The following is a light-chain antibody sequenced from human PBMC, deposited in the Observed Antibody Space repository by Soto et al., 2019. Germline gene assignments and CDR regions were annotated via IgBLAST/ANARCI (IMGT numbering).Light chain of an antibody. CDR2: DAS. CDR1: QSVSSY. J-gene: IGKJ5*01. Sequence: EIVLTQSPATLSLSPGERATLSCRASQSVSSYLAWYQQKPGQAPRLLIYDASNRATGIPARFSGSGSRTDFTLTISSLEPEDFAVYYCQQRSNWPFSITFGQGTRLEIK. CDR3: QQRSNWPFSIT. V-gene: IGKV3-11*01.